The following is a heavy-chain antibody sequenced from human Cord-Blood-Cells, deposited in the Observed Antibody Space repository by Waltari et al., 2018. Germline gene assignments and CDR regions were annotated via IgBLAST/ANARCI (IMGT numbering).Heavy chain of an antibody. D-gene: IGHD1-7*01. J-gene: IGHJ4*02. CDR1: GGSISSHY. CDR2: IYTSGST. Sequence: QVQLQESGPGLAKPSETLSLTCPVSGGSISSHYGSWIRQPAGKGLEWIGRIYTSGSTNYNPSLKSRVTMSVDTSKNQFSLKLSSVTAADTAVYYCARGGTTSGDYWGQGTLVTVSS. CDR3: ARGGTTSGDY. V-gene: IGHV4-4*07.